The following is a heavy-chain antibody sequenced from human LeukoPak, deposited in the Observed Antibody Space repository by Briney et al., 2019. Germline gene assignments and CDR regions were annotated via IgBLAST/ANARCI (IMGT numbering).Heavy chain of an antibody. CDR1: GYTFTSYY. V-gene: IGHV1-46*01. CDR3: ARVSSGYYYVSPIGY. Sequence: ASVKVSCKASGYTFTSYYMHWVRQAPGQGLEWMGIINPSGGSTSYAQKFRGRVTMTRDTSTSTVYMELSSLRSEDTAVYYCARVSSGYYYVSPIGYWGQGTLVTVSS. J-gene: IGHJ4*02. CDR2: INPSGGST. D-gene: IGHD3-22*01.